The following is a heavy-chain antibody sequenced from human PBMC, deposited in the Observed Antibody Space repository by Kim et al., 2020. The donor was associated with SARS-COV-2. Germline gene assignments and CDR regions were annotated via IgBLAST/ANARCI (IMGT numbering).Heavy chain of an antibody. J-gene: IGHJ6*02. V-gene: IGHV3-73*01. D-gene: IGHD6-13*01. CDR2: IRSKANSYAT. CDR1: GFTFSGSA. Sequence: GGSLRLSCAASGFTFSGSAMHWVRQASGKGLEWVGRIRSKANSYATAYAASVKGRFTISRDDSKNTAYLQMNSLKTEDTAVYYCGGSSWYIGYYYYGMDVWGQGTTVTVSS. CDR3: GGSSWYIGYYYYGMDV.